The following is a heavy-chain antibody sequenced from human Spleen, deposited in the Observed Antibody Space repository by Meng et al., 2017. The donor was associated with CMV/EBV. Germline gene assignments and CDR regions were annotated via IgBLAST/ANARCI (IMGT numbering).Heavy chain of an antibody. D-gene: IGHD4-17*01. CDR3: AREDYGDHAQDY. CDR2: IYYSEST. V-gene: IGHV4-61*01. Sequence: ESLKISCTVSGGSVSSGSYYWSWIRQPPGKGLEWIGYIYYSESTNYNPSLKSRVTISVDTSKNQFSLKLSSVTAADTAVYYCAREDYGDHAQDYWGQGTLVTVSS. J-gene: IGHJ4*02. CDR1: GGSVSSGSYY.